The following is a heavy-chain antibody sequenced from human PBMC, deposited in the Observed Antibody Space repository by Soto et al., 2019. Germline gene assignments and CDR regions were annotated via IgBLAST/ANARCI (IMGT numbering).Heavy chain of an antibody. CDR2: ISYDGSNK. CDR1: GFTFSSYA. D-gene: IGHD3-16*02. J-gene: IGHJ6*02. CDR3: ARDTVSYYGMDV. V-gene: IGHV3-30-3*01. Sequence: QVQLVESGGGVVQPGRSLRLSCAASGFTFSSYAMHWVRQAPGKGLEWVAVISYDGSNKYYADSVKGRFTISRDNSKNTLYLQRNSLRAEDTAVYYCARDTVSYYGMDVWGQGTTVTVSS.